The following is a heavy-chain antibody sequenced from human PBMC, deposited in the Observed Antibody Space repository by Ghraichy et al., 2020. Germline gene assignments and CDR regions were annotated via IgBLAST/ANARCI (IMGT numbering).Heavy chain of an antibody. Sequence: GGSLRLSCAASGFAFSTYWMTWVRQAPGQGPQWVANIKEDGRDMYYVDSVKGRFTTSRDNAKNSLYLQMNSLRAEDTAIYYCARNYYYAMDVWGQGTTVTVSS. V-gene: IGHV3-7*01. CDR2: IKEDGRDM. CDR3: ARNYYYAMDV. CDR1: GFAFSTYW. J-gene: IGHJ6*02.